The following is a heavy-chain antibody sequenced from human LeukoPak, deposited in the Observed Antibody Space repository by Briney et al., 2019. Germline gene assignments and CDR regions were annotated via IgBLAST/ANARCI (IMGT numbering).Heavy chain of an antibody. J-gene: IGHJ6*02. CDR1: GGSISSYY. V-gene: IGHV4-59*01. Sequence: PSETLSLTCTVSGGSISSYYWSWIRQPPGKGLEWIGYIYYSGSTNYNPSLKSRVTISVDTSKNQFSLKLSSVTAADTAVYYCARVFDSYYGSKYYYYGMDVWGQGTTVTVSS. D-gene: IGHD3-10*01. CDR2: IYYSGST. CDR3: ARVFDSYYGSKYYYYGMDV.